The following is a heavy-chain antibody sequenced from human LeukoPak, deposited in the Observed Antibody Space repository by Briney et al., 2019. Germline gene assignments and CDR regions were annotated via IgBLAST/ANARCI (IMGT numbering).Heavy chain of an antibody. CDR2: INPNSGGT. Sequence: ASVKVSCKASGYTFTGYYMHWVRQAPGQELEWMGWINPNSGGTNYAQKFQGRVTMTRDTSISTAYMELSRLRSDDTAVYYCARDGSYYDSSGYAYWGQGTLVTVSS. D-gene: IGHD3-22*01. CDR3: ARDGSYYDSSGYAY. CDR1: GYTFTGYY. V-gene: IGHV1-2*02. J-gene: IGHJ4*02.